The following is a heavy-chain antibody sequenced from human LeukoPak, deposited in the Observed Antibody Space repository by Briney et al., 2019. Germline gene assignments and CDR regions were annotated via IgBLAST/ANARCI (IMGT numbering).Heavy chain of an antibody. CDR1: GYNFYSHF. J-gene: IGHJ4*02. CDR2: ITPSGDQT. V-gene: IGHV1-46*02. Sequence: ASVKVSCKASGYNFYSHFMHWVRQVPGQGPEWMGLITPSGDQTIYAQSFQGRLTVTRDTSTTTVYMDLTGLRSEDTAVYYCARHISPGNYDYWGQGTLVTVSS. D-gene: IGHD2-21*01. CDR3: ARHISPGNYDY.